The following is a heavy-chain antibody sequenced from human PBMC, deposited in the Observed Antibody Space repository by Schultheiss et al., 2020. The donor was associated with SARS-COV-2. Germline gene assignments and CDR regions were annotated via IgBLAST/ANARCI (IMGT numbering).Heavy chain of an antibody. Sequence: GSLRLSCTVSGGSVSDFQWIWIRQPAGKGLEWIGRIYTSGSTNYNPSLKSRVTMSVDTSKNQFSLKLTSVTAADTAVYYCASHGSAIGWYGMDVWGPGTTVTVSS. CDR1: GGSVSDFQ. CDR2: IYTSGST. V-gene: IGHV4-4*07. D-gene: IGHD6-19*01. CDR3: ASHGSAIGWYGMDV. J-gene: IGHJ6*02.